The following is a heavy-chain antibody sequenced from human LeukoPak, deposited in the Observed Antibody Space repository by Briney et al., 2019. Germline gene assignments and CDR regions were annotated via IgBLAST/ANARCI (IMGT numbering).Heavy chain of an antibody. CDR3: ARDLTNYYDSSGYAH. CDR2: IIPIFGTA. Sequence: SVKVSCKASGGTSSSYAISWVRQAPGQGLEWMGGIIPIFGTANYAQKFQGRVTITADESTSTAYMELSSLRSEDTAVYYCARDLTNYYDSSGYAHWGQGTLVTVSS. V-gene: IGHV1-69*13. D-gene: IGHD3-22*01. CDR1: GGTSSSYA. J-gene: IGHJ4*02.